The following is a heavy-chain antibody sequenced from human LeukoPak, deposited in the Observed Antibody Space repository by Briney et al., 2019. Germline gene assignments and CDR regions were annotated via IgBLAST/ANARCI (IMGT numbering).Heavy chain of an antibody. Sequence: SETLSLTCTVSGGSISSGSYYWSWIRQPAGKGLEWIGRIYTSGSTNYNPSLKSRVTISVDTSKNQFSLKLSSVTAADTAVYYCARVPHYYDSSGYQYYFDYWGQGTLVTVSS. D-gene: IGHD3-22*01. V-gene: IGHV4-61*02. CDR1: GGSISSGSYY. J-gene: IGHJ4*02. CDR2: IYTSGST. CDR3: ARVPHYYDSSGYQYYFDY.